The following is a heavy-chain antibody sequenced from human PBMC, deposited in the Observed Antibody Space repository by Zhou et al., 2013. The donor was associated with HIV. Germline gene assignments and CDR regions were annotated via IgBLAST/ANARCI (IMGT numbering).Heavy chain of an antibody. V-gene: IGHV1-69*05. CDR3: ASPFAPWDGTDYYYPRAFDY. CDR1: GGTFNSFA. CDR2: IVPIFGTA. Sequence: QVQLEQSGAEVRKPGSSVKVSCMASGGTFNSFALNWVRQAPGQGLEWMGGIVPIFGTATYAQKFQGRVTITTDASTRTGYMELSSLKSEDTAVYYCASPFAPWDGTDYYYPRAFDYWGQGSLVTVSS. J-gene: IGHJ4*02. D-gene: IGHD3-9*01.